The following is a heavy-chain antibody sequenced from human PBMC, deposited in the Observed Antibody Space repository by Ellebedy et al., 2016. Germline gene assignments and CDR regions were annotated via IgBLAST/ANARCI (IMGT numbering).Heavy chain of an antibody. CDR1: GYSISSGYY. J-gene: IGHJ3*01. V-gene: IGHV4-38-2*02. D-gene: IGHD1-1*01. Sequence: SETLSLTCTVSGYSISSGYYWGWIRQPPGKGLEWIGYVLHTGTTNYNPSLKSRVTMSVDTSKSQISLRLTSVTAADTAVYYCAKWNVDWYAFDVWGQGTLVTVSS. CDR2: VLHTGTT. CDR3: AKWNVDWYAFDV.